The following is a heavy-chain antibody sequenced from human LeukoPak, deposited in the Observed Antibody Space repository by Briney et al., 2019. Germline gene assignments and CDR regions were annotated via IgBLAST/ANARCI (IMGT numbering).Heavy chain of an antibody. V-gene: IGHV3-23*01. Sequence: GGSLRLSCAASGFTFSTSAMSWVRQAPGKGLEWVSAISGSGGSTYYADSVKGRFTISRDNSKNTLYLQMNSLRAEDTAVYYCAKDDDYGDYFDYWGQGTLVTVSS. J-gene: IGHJ4*02. CDR2: ISGSGGST. CDR1: GFTFSTSA. D-gene: IGHD4-17*01. CDR3: AKDDDYGDYFDY.